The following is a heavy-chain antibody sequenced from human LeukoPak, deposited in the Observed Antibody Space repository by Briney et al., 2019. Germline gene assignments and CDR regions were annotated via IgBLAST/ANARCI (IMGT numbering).Heavy chain of an antibody. CDR3: ARAQYRGVYYFDY. J-gene: IGHJ4*02. Sequence: SVKVSCKASGGTFSSYAISWVRQAPGQGLEWMGRIIPIFGTANYSQKFQGRVTITTEESTSTASMELSSLRSQDTAVYYCARAQYRGVYYFDYWGQGTLVTVSS. CDR1: GGTFSSYA. CDR2: IIPIFGTA. V-gene: IGHV1-69*05. D-gene: IGHD3-10*01.